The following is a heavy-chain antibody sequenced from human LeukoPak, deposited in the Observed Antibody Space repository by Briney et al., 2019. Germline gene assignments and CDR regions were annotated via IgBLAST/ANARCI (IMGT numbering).Heavy chain of an antibody. V-gene: IGHV1-18*01. CDR1: GYNFTNYG. D-gene: IGHD3-22*01. CDR2: ISAYSGNT. J-gene: IGHJ4*02. Sequence: ASVKVSCKASGYNFTNYGIFWVRQAPGQGLEWMGWISAYSGNTNYAQKVQGRVTMTTETSTSTAYMELHSLRSDDTAVYYCAISPGSYYDSSGYLGGDYCGQGTLVTVSS. CDR3: AISPGSYYDSSGYLGGDY.